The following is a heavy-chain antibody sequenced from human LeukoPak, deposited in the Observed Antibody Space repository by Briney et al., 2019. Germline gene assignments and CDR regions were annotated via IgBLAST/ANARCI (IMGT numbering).Heavy chain of an antibody. J-gene: IGHJ6*03. CDR2: IYTSGST. CDR1: GGSISSYY. Sequence: SETLSLTCTVSGGSISSYYWSWIRQPAGKGLEWIGGIYTSGSTNYNPSLKSRVTMSVDTSKNQFSLKLSSVTAADTAVYYCARVRRSSTSCYYMDVWGKGTTVTVSS. CDR3: ARVRRSSTSCYYMDV. V-gene: IGHV4-4*07. D-gene: IGHD2-2*01.